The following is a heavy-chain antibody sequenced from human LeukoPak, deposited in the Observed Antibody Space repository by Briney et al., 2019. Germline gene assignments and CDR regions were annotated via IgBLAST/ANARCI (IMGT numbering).Heavy chain of an antibody. Sequence: SETLSLTCTVSGGSISSYYWSWIRQPAGKGLEGMGRIYTSGSTNYNPYLTRRVTMSVDTSKNQFSLKLSSVTAADTAVYYCARVSFWSGSAFDYWGQGTLVTVSS. J-gene: IGHJ4*02. CDR2: IYTSGST. D-gene: IGHD3-3*01. V-gene: IGHV4-4*07. CDR1: GGSISSYY. CDR3: ARVSFWSGSAFDY.